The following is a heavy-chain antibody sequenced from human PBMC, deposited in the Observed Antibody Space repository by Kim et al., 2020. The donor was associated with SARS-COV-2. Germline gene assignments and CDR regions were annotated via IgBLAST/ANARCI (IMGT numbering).Heavy chain of an antibody. J-gene: IGHJ6*02. CDR2: IYYSGST. Sequence: SETLSLTCTVSGGSISSSSYYWGWIRQPPGKGLEWIGSIYYSGSTYYNPSLKSRVTISVDTSKNQFSLKLSSVTAADTAVYYCARILRGDTPYYGMDVWGQGTTVTVSS. CDR1: GGSISSSSYY. V-gene: IGHV4-39*01. CDR3: ARILRGDTPYYGMDV. D-gene: IGHD2-2*02.